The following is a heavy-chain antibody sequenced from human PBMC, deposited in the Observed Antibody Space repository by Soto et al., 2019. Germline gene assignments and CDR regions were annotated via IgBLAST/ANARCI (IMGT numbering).Heavy chain of an antibody. V-gene: IGHV3-15*01. CDR3: TTDIKIAAAGYAFDI. J-gene: IGHJ3*02. Sequence: GGSLRLSCAASGFTFSNAWMSWVRQAPGKGLEWVGRIKSKTDGGTTDYAAPVKGRFTISRDDSKNPLYLQMNSLKTEDTSVYYCTTDIKIAAAGYAFDIWGQGTMVTVSS. CDR2: IKSKTDGGTT. CDR1: GFTFSNAW. D-gene: IGHD6-13*01.